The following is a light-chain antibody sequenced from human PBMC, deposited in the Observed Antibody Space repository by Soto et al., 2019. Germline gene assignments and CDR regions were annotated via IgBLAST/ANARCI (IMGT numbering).Light chain of an antibody. CDR3: CAYAGSFTGDV. CDR2: DVS. V-gene: IGLV2-11*01. Sequence: QSVLTQPRSVSGSPGQSVTISCTGTSSDVGGYNYVSWYQQPPGKAPKLMIYDVSKRPSGVPDRFSGSKSGNTASLTISGLQAEDEADYYCCAYAGSFTGDVFGTGTKLTVL. CDR1: SSDVGGYNY. J-gene: IGLJ2*01.